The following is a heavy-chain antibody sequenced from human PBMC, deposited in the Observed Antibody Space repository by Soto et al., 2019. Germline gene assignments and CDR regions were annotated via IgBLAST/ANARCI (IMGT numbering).Heavy chain of an antibody. V-gene: IGHV1-18*01. D-gene: IGHD3-3*01. CDR1: GYTFTSYG. CDR3: ARDRDDFWSGYYLGYDP. Sequence: PRASVKVSCKASGYTFTSYGISWVRQAPGQGLEWMGWISAYNGNTNYAQKLQGRVTMTTDTSTSTAYMELRSLRSDDTAVYYCARDRDDFWSGYYLGYDPWGQGTLVTVSS. J-gene: IGHJ5*02. CDR2: ISAYNGNT.